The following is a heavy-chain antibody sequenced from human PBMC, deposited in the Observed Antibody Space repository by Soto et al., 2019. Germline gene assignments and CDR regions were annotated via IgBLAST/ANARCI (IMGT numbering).Heavy chain of an antibody. CDR2: INHSGST. D-gene: IGHD3-22*01. CDR3: SGGARGGRYYDSSGYYRP. CDR1: GGSFSGYY. J-gene: IGHJ4*02. V-gene: IGHV4-34*01. Sequence: SETLSLTCAVDGGSFSGYYWSWIRQPPGKGLEWIGEINHSGSTNHNPSPKSRVTITVDTSKNQFSLKVGSCTAGETAFFYFSGGARGGRYYDSSGYYRPWGQGTLVTVSS.